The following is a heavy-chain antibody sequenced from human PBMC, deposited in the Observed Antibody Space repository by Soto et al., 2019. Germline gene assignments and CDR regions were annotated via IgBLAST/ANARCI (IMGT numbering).Heavy chain of an antibody. CDR3: ARGTDCGGDCLNSNWFDP. CDR2: IIPIFGTA. J-gene: IGHJ5*02. V-gene: IGHV1-69*13. D-gene: IGHD2-21*02. Sequence: SVKVSCKASVGTFSSYAISWVRQAPGQGLEWMGGIIPIFGTANYAQKFQGRVTITADESTSTAYMELSSLRSEDTAVYYCARGTDCGGDCLNSNWFDPWGQGNLVTVSS. CDR1: VGTFSSYA.